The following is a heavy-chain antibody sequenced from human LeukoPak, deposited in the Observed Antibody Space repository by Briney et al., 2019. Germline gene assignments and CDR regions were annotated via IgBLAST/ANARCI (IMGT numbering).Heavy chain of an antibody. V-gene: IGHV4-34*01. CDR1: GGSFSGYY. CDR3: ARTGGDWGAFDI. J-gene: IGHJ3*02. D-gene: IGHD2-21*02. Sequence: PSETLSLTCAVYGGSFSGYYWSWIRQPPGKGLEWIGEINHSGSTNYNPSLKSRVTISVDTSKNQFSLKLSSVTAADTAVYYCARTGGDWGAFDIWGQGTMVTVSS. CDR2: INHSGST.